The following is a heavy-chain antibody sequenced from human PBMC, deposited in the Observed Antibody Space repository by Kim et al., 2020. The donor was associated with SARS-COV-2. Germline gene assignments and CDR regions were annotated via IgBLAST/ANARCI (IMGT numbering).Heavy chain of an antibody. CDR2: ISGNSGST. D-gene: IGHD2-2*01. CDR3: AKDIVVVPAAMDYFDY. CDR1: EFTFSSYA. J-gene: IGHJ4*02. Sequence: GGSLRLSCAASEFTFSSYAMSWVRQAPGKGLEWVSAISGNSGSTYYADSVKGRFTISRDNSKNTLYLQMNSLRAEDTAVYYCAKDIVVVPAAMDYFDYWGQGTLVTVSS. V-gene: IGHV3-23*01.